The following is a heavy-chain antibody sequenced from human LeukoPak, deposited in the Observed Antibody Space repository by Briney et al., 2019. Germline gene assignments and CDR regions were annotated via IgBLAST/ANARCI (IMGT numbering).Heavy chain of an antibody. CDR2: IYWDDDK. D-gene: IGHD1-1*01. Sequence: SGPTLVKPTQTLTLTCTFSGFSLSTSGVGVGWLRQPPGKALGWLALIYWDDDKRYSPSLKSRLTITKDTSKNQVVLTMTNMDPVDTATYYCAHRGYWNPAFDIWGQGTMVTVSS. V-gene: IGHV2-5*02. J-gene: IGHJ3*02. CDR3: AHRGYWNPAFDI. CDR1: GFSLSTSGVG.